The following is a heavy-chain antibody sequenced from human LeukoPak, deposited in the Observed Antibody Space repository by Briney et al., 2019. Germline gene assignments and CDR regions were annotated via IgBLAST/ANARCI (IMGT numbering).Heavy chain of an antibody. D-gene: IGHD4-17*01. V-gene: IGHV3-21*01. CDR2: ISSSSSYI. CDR1: GFTFSSYS. J-gene: IGHJ2*01. Sequence: GGSLRLSCAASGFTFSSYSMNWVRQAPGKGLEWVSSISSSSSYIYYADSVKGRFTISRDNAKNSLYLQMNSLRAEDTAVYYCAREPRPPTVTREGPRYWYFDLWGRGTLVTVSS. CDR3: AREPRPPTVTREGPRYWYFDL.